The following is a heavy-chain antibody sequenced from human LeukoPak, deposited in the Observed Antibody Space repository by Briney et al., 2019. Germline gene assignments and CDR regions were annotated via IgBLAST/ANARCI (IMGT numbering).Heavy chain of an antibody. J-gene: IGHJ4*02. D-gene: IGHD3-22*01. CDR1: GGSISSGGYY. V-gene: IGHV4-31*03. Sequence: SETLSLTCTVSGGSISSGGYYWSWIRRHPGKGLEWIGYIYYSGSTYYNPSLKSRVTISVDTSKNQFSLKLSSVTAADTAVYYCARVTMEYYYDSSGYYYPDYWGQGTLVTVSS. CDR3: ARVTMEYYYDSSGYYYPDY. CDR2: IYYSGST.